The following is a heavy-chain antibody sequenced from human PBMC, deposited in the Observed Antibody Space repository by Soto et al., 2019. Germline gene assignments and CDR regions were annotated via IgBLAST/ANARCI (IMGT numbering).Heavy chain of an antibody. J-gene: IGHJ1*01. Sequence: EVQLLESGGGLVQPGGSLRLSCAASGFTFSSNAMSWVRQAPGKGLEWVSTISGSGGSTYYADSVKGRFTISRDNSKNTLYLQMNSLRAKDTAVYYCANPPGGRVIQHWGQGTLVTVSS. CDR3: ANPPGGRVIQH. CDR1: GFTFSSNA. CDR2: ISGSGGST. V-gene: IGHV3-23*01. D-gene: IGHD3-10*01.